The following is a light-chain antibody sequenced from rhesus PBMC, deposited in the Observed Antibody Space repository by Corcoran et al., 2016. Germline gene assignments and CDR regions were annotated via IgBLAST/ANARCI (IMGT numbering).Light chain of an antibody. V-gene: IGKV1-22*01. CDR2: KAS. CDR1: QDIISW. CDR3: KHCGSRPLYS. J-gene: IGKJ2*01. Sequence: DIQMTQSPSSLSASVGDTVTITCRASQDIISWLAWYQQKPGKAPKLLIYKASNLQSGVPSRFSGSGSGTYVTLTNSSLQSENFATYYCKHCGSRPLYSFGQGTKVEI.